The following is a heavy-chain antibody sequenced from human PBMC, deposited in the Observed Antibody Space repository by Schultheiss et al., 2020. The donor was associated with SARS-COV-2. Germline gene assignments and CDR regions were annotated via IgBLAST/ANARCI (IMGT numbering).Heavy chain of an antibody. CDR2: IYHSGST. D-gene: IGHD2-2*01. CDR1: GFSISNGYY. V-gene: IGHV4-38-2*02. CDR3: ARDPGYCSSTNCYRAWFDP. J-gene: IGHJ5*02. Sequence: SETLSLTCAVSGFSISNGYYWGWIRQPPGKGLEWIGTIYHSGSTYYNPSLKSRVTISVDTSKNQFSLKLSSVTAADTAVYYCARDPGYCSSTNCYRAWFDPWGQGTLVTVSS.